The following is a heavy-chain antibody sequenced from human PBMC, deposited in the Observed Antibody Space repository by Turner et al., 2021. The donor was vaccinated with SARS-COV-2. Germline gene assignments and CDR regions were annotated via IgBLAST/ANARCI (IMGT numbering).Heavy chain of an antibody. CDR2: IYDIGTS. CDR1: GFPISTSNYY. V-gene: IGHV4-39*01. CDR3: ARVPYSGNYADGSFDL. J-gene: IGHJ2*01. Sequence: LQLHVSGSGLVKASVTLSLTCAVSGFPISTSNYYCGWIRQAPGKGLEWLGSIYDIGTSYENPSIKSRVTISVDTSKSQVSLRLSSVTAAETAIDYWARVPYSGNYADGSFDLWGRGTLVTVAS. D-gene: IGHD4-4*01.